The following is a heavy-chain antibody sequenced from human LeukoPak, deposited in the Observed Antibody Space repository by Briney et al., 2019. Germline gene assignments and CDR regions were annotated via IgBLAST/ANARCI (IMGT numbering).Heavy chain of an antibody. CDR2: ISGSGGST. D-gene: IGHD3-10*01. J-gene: IGHJ6*02. V-gene: IGHV3-23*01. Sequence: PGGSLRLSCAASGFTFSSYAMSWVRQAPGKGREWVSAISGSGGSTYYADSVKGRFTISRDNSKNTLYLQMNSLRAEDTAVYYCATARGFGELLSYYYYYYGMDVWGQGTTVTVSS. CDR1: GFTFSSYA. CDR3: ATARGFGELLSYYYYYYGMDV.